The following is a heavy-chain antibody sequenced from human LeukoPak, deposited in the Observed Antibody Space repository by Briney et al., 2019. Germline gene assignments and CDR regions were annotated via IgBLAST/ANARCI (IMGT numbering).Heavy chain of an antibody. CDR3: ARPNSDYGRGYFDY. J-gene: IGHJ4*02. CDR2: IYYSGST. CDR1: GGSISSSSYY. V-gene: IGHV4-39*01. Sequence: PSGTLSLTCTVSGGSISSSSYYWGWIRQPPGKGLEWIGSIYYSGSTYYNPSLKSRVTISVDTSKNQFSLKLSSVTAADTAVYYCARPNSDYGRGYFDYWGQGTLVTVSS. D-gene: IGHD4-17*01.